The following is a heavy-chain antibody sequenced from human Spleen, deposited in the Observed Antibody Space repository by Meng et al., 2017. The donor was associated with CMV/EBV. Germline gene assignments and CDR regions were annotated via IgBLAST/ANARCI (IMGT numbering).Heavy chain of an antibody. D-gene: IGHD2-8*01. Sequence: ASVKVSCKASGYTFIDYYLHWVRQAPGQGLEWMGWINPNSGVTNWAQRFQGRVTMTRDTSISTAYMELSSLRSDDSAIYYCARAFVYHMDVWGQGTTVTVSS. CDR1: GYTFIDYY. V-gene: IGHV1-2*02. CDR2: INPNSGVT. CDR3: ARAFVYHMDV. J-gene: IGHJ6*02.